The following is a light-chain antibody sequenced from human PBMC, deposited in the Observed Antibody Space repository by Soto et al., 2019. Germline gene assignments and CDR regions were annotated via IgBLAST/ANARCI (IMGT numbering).Light chain of an antibody. CDR1: SSDVGSYNL. J-gene: IGLJ1*01. CDR3: CSYDGSSTSPYV. V-gene: IGLV2-23*01. CDR2: EGS. Sequence: QSALTQPASVSGSPGQSITISCTGTSSDVGSYNLVSWYQQHPGKAPKLMIYEGSKRPSGVSNRFSGSKSGNTASLTISGLQAEDEADYYCCSYDGSSTSPYVFGTGNEVTGL.